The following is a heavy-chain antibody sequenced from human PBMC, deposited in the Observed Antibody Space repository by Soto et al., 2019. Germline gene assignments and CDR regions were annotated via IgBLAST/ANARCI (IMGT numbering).Heavy chain of an antibody. J-gene: IGHJ6*03. CDR3: AKSRFLEGYYYYYMDV. Sequence: SETLSLTCTVSGGSISSYYWSWIRQPPGKGLEWIGYIYYSGSTNYNPSLKSRVTISVDTSKNQFSLKLSSVTAADTAVYYCAKSRFLEGYYYYYMDVWGKGTTVTVSS. V-gene: IGHV4-59*01. CDR2: IYYSGST. CDR1: GGSISSYY. D-gene: IGHD3-3*01.